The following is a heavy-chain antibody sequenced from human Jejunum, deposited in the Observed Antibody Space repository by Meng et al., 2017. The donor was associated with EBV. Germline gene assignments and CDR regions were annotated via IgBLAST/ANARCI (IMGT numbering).Heavy chain of an antibody. V-gene: IGHV4-4*02. D-gene: IGHD3-3*01. J-gene: IGHJ4*02. CDR3: ARYGSGYFPALWY. CDR2: IYHSGST. CDR1: GDSISSSNW. Sequence: ELQEAGPGLVKPLGTLSLTCAVSGDSISSSNWWSWVRQPPGKGLEWIGEIYHSGSTNYNPSLKSRVTISVDKSKNQFSLKLSSVTAADTAVYYCARYGSGYFPALWYWGQGTLVTGSS.